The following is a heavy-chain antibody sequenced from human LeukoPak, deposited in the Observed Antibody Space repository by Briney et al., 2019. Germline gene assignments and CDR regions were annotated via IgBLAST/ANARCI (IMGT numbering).Heavy chain of an antibody. Sequence: ASVKVSCKASGYTFTSYDINWVRQATGQGLEWMGGIIPIFGTANYAQKFQGRVTITADKSTSTAYMELSSLRSEDTAVYYCARLNRYCSGGSCAIWGQGTLVTVSS. V-gene: IGHV1-69*06. CDR3: ARLNRYCSGGSCAI. CDR2: IIPIFGTA. D-gene: IGHD2-15*01. J-gene: IGHJ4*02. CDR1: GYTFTSYD.